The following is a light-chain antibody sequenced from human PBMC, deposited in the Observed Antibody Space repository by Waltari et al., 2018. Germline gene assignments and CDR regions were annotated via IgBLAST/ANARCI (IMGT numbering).Light chain of an antibody. CDR1: NIDSKS. V-gene: IGLV3-21*02. CDR2: DDS. J-gene: IGLJ2*01. Sequence: SYVLTQPPSVSVAPGQSARITCGGNNIDSKSVHWYQQKPGQAPLLVVFDDSDRPSGIPERFSGSNSGNSATLTISRVEAGDEADYYCQVWDRSSDHVVFGGGTKLTVL. CDR3: QVWDRSSDHVV.